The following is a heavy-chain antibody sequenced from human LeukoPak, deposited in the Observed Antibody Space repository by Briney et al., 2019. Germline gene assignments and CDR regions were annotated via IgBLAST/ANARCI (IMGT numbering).Heavy chain of an antibody. CDR1: GFILSDSG. V-gene: IGHV3-30*02. D-gene: IGHD1-7*01. CDR2: LRYGGRSK. Sequence: PGGSLRLSCTASGFILSDSGFDWARQAPGKGLEWVAFLRYGGRSKYYLDAVKGRFTISRDNSKNTVYLQMDSLRPEDTAVYYCAIGVNYAFDDWGQGTLVTVSS. CDR3: AIGVNYAFDD. J-gene: IGHJ4*02.